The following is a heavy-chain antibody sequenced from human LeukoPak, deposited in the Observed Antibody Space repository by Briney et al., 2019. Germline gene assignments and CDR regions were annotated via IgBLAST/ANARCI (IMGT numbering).Heavy chain of an antibody. CDR1: GYTFTSYY. D-gene: IGHD1-7*01. CDR2: ISPSGGST. J-gene: IGHJ5*02. V-gene: IGHV1-46*01. Sequence: ASVKVSCKASGYTFTSYYMHWVRQAPGQGLEWMGIISPSGGSTSYAQKFQGRVTMTRDTSTSTVYMELSSLRSEDTAVYYCARSNNWNYEENWFDPWGQGTLVTVSS. CDR3: ARSNNWNYEENWFDP.